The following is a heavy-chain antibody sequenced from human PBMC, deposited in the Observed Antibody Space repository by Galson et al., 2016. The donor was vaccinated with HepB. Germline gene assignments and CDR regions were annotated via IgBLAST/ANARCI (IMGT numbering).Heavy chain of an antibody. CDR1: FSSYA. Sequence: FSSYAMSWVRQGPGKGLEWVSGITSSGGTTYYADSVKGRFTISRDNSRNTLYLQMNSLRVEDTAVYYCAKRRQATYDSSGYYYPDWYFDLWGRGTLVTVSS. CDR2: ITSSGGTT. V-gene: IGHV3-23*01. CDR3: AKRRQATYDSSGYYYPDWYFDL. J-gene: IGHJ2*01. D-gene: IGHD3-22*01.